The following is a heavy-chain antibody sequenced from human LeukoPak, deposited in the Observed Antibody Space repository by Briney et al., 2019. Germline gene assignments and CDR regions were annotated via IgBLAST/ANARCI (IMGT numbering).Heavy chain of an antibody. J-gene: IGHJ4*02. Sequence: GSLILSCAASGFSFRTYFMMWVRQAPGKGLQWVSSIANTGGNTYYADSVRGRFTISRDNSKNTLYLQMNSLRDEDTAVYYCAKEGIGAAGRRFDCWGQGTPVTVSS. CDR3: AKEGIGAAGRRFDC. V-gene: IGHV3-23*01. CDR2: IANTGGNT. D-gene: IGHD6-13*01. CDR1: GFSFRTYF.